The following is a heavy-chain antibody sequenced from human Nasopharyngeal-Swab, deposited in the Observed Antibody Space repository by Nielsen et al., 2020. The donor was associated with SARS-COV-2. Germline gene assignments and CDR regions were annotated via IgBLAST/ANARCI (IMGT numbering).Heavy chain of an antibody. Sequence: WVRQAPGQGLEWMGGIVPALGLPNYAQKFRGRVTISAERSTTTSYLELSSLRSEDTAIYYCAREGEYGAYDAPDYWGQGTLVTVSS. V-gene: IGHV1-69*10. D-gene: IGHD5-12*01. J-gene: IGHJ4*02. CDR3: AREGEYGAYDAPDY. CDR2: IVPALGLP.